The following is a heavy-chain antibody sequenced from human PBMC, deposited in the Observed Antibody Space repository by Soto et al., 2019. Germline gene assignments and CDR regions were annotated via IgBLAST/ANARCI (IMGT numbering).Heavy chain of an antibody. CDR3: AREVVETSSLWLDP. CDR1: GYTFTNND. J-gene: IGHJ5*02. D-gene: IGHD6-6*01. Sequence: ASVKVSCKASGYTFTNNDINWVRQAPGQGLEWIGWMNTNTNTTDYAEVFEGRVSLTWDTSISTAYMQLNSLKIDDTAVYYCAREVVETSSLWLDPWGQGTLVTVSS. V-gene: IGHV1-8*01. CDR2: MNTNTNTT.